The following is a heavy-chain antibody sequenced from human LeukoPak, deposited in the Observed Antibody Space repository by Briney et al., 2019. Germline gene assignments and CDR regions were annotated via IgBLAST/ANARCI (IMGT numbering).Heavy chain of an antibody. V-gene: IGHV4-39*01. Sequence: SETLSLTCTVSGDSISSRSYYWGWIRQPPGKGLEWIGSIYYIGITYYNPSLKSRVTISVDTSKNQFSLKLSSVTAADTAVYYCARVGVVFDYWGQGTLVTVSS. CDR1: GDSISSRSYY. J-gene: IGHJ4*02. CDR3: ARVGVVFDY. CDR2: IYYIGIT. D-gene: IGHD3-16*01.